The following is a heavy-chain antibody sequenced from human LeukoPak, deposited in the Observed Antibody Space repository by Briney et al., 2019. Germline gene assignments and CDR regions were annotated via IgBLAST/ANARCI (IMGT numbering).Heavy chain of an antibody. CDR2: IYHSGST. J-gene: IGHJ4*02. CDR1: GGSISSGGYS. V-gene: IGHV4-30-2*01. Sequence: SETLSLTCAVSGGSISSGGYSWSWIRQPPGKGLEWIGYIYHSGSTYYNPSLKSRVTISVDRSKNQFSLKLSSVTATDTAVYYCARVTLWFGELSPHFDYWGQGTLVTVSS. D-gene: IGHD3-10*01. CDR3: ARVTLWFGELSPHFDY.